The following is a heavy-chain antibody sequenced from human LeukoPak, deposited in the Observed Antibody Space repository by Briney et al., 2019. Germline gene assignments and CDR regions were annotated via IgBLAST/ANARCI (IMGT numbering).Heavy chain of an antibody. J-gene: IGHJ6*04. Sequence: GGSLRLSCAASGFTFSSYAMSWVRQAPGKGLEWVAVISYDGSNKYYADSVKGRFTISRDNSKNTLYLQMNSLRAEDTAVYYCARDPGDYVYYYYYGMDVWGKGTTVTVSS. D-gene: IGHD4-17*01. CDR2: ISYDGSNK. CDR3: ARDPGDYVYYYYYGMDV. CDR1: GFTFSSYA. V-gene: IGHV3-30*04.